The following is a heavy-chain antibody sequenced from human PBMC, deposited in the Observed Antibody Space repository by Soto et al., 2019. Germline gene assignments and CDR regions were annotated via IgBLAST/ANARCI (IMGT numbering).Heavy chain of an antibody. CDR2: INHSGST. CDR3: ARKRGYIYGFFDY. CDR1: GGSFRGYY. D-gene: IGHD5-18*01. Sequence: SETLSLACAVYGGSFRGYYWSWIRQPPGKGLEWIGEINHSGSTNYNPSLKSRVTISVDTSKSQFSLKLSSVTAADTAVYYCARKRGYIYGFFDYWGQGTLVTVSS. V-gene: IGHV4-34*01. J-gene: IGHJ4*02.